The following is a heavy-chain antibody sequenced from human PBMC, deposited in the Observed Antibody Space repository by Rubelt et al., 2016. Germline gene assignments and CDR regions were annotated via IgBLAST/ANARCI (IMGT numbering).Heavy chain of an antibody. CDR2: INPNSGGT. CDR1: GYTFTGYY. D-gene: IGHD3-3*01. J-gene: IGHJ4*02. V-gene: IGHV1-2*02. Sequence: GQSGAEVKKPGASVKVSCKASGYTFTGYYMHWVRQAPGQGLEWMGWINPNSGGTNYAQKFQGRVTLTRDTSISTAYMELSRLRSDDTAVYYCATVRFLVKGPNCDYWGQGTLVTVSS. CDR3: ATVRFLVKGPNCDY.